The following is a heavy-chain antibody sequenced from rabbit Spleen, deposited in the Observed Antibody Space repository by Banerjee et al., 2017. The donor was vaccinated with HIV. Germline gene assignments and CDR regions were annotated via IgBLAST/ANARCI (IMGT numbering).Heavy chain of an antibody. Sequence: QEQLVESGGGLVQPEGSLTLTCTASGFSFSSSYWICWVRQAPGKGLEWIACINTATGKAVYATWAKGRFTISRTSSTTVTLRMTSLTAADRAAYFCARDLVGVIGWNFYLWGQGTLVTVS. V-gene: IGHV1S45*01. CDR1: GFSFSSSYW. D-gene: IGHD1-1*01. CDR2: INTATGKA. J-gene: IGHJ4*01. CDR3: ARDLVGVIGWNFYL.